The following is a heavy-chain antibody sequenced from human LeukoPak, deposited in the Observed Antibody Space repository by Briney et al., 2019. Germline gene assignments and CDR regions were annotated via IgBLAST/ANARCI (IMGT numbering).Heavy chain of an antibody. CDR1: GYTFTSYY. D-gene: IGHD3-22*01. Sequence: ASVKVSCKASGYTFTSYYMHWVRQAPGQGLEWMGIINPSGGSTSYAQKFQGRVTMTRDTSTSTVYMELSRLRSDDTAVYYCARHGAWHYYDSSGYGPYGMDVWGQGTTVTVSS. CDR2: INPSGGST. J-gene: IGHJ6*02. CDR3: ARHGAWHYYDSSGYGPYGMDV. V-gene: IGHV1-46*01.